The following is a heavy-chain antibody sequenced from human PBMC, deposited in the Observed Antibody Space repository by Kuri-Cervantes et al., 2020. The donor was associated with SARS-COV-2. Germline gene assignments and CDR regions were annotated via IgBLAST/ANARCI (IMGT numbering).Heavy chain of an antibody. Sequence: GSLRLSCSVSGDSISSLSYYWGWIRQPPGKGLEWFGSVYYGGRTYYNPSLESRVTMSVDTTKNQFSLKLRSVTAADTADYYRAEEYIIWGVIALFDYWGQGILVTVSS. D-gene: IGHD3-10*01. J-gene: IGHJ4*02. V-gene: IGHV4-39*01. CDR2: VYYGGRT. CDR3: AEEYIIWGVIALFDY. CDR1: GDSISSLSYY.